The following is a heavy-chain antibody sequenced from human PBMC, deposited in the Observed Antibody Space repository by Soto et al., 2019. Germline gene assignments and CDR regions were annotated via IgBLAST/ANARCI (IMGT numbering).Heavy chain of an antibody. D-gene: IGHD2-21*02. J-gene: IGHJ4*02. CDR1: GITVRSHY. V-gene: IGHV3-66*01. CDR2: IYSGGDT. CDR3: ARSAYCGADCYSGFDY. Sequence: EVLLVESGGGLVQPGGSLRLSCAVSGITVRSHYLSWVRQAPGKGLEWVSIIYSGGDTYYTDSVKGRFTISRDNVKXMLYLQMNNLRAEDTAVYYCARSAYCGADCYSGFDYWGQGTLVTVSS.